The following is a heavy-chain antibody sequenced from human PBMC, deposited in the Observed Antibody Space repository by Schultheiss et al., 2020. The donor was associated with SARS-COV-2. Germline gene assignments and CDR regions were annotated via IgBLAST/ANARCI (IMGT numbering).Heavy chain of an antibody. Sequence: GGSLRLSCAASGFILSSYEMNWVRQAPGKGLEWVSYISRSGTVKSYADSVKGRFTISRDNAKNSLYLQMNSLRAEDTAVYYCARDYHSSSWFNDHIYYYYGMDVWGQGTTVTVSS. CDR3: ARDYHSSSWFNDHIYYYYGMDV. D-gene: IGHD6-13*01. CDR1: GFILSSYE. V-gene: IGHV3-48*03. J-gene: IGHJ6*02. CDR2: ISRSGTVK.